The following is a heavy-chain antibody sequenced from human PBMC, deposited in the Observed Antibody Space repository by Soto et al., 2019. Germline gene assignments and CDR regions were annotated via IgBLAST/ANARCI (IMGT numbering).Heavy chain of an antibody. CDR1: GGTFSSYA. CDR3: ERDRTPSVVVTARFDY. CDR2: IIPIFGTA. J-gene: IGHJ4*02. V-gene: IGHV1-69*13. D-gene: IGHD2-21*02. Sequence: SVKVSCKASGGTFSSYAISWVRQAPGQGLEWMGGIIPIFGTANYAQKFQGRVTITADESTSTAYMELSSLRSEDTAVYYCERDRTPSVVVTARFDYWGQGTLVTVSS.